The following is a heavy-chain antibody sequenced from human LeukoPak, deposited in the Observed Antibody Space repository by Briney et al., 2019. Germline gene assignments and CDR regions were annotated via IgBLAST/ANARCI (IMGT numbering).Heavy chain of an antibody. V-gene: IGHV1-18*01. CDR2: ISAYNGNT. J-gene: IGHJ5*02. CDR3: ARDRHSSGGYDRRESWFDP. D-gene: IGHD6-19*01. CDR1: GYTFTSYG. Sequence: ASVKVSCKASGYTFTSYGISWVRQAPGQGLEWMGWISAYNGNTNYAQKLQGRVTMTTDTSTSTAYMELRSLRSDDTAVYYCARDRHSSGGYDRRESWFDPWGQGTLVTVSS.